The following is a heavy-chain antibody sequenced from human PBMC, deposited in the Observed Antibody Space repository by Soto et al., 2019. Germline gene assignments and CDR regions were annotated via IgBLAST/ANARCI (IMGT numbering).Heavy chain of an antibody. CDR3: ARPNSSGPYGMDV. D-gene: IGHD3-22*01. V-gene: IGHV5-10-1*01. CDR2: IDPSDSYT. J-gene: IGHJ6*02. CDR1: YW. Sequence: YWISWVRQMPGKGLEWMGRIDPSDSYTNYSPSFQGHVTISADKSISTAYLQWSSLKASDTAMYYCARPNSSGPYGMDVWGQGTTVTVSS.